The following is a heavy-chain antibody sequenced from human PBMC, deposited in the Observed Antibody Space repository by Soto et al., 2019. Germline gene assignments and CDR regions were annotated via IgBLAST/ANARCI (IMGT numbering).Heavy chain of an antibody. V-gene: IGHV1-69*13. J-gene: IGHJ6*02. CDR3: ARDSLTYYYGSGSSNMDV. D-gene: IGHD3-10*01. Sequence: SVKVSCKASGYTFTSYAISWVRQAPGQGLEWMGGIIPIFGTANYAQKFQGRVTITADESTSTAYMELSSLRSEDTAVYYCARDSLTYYYGSGSSNMDVWGQGTTVTVSS. CDR1: GYTFTSYA. CDR2: IIPIFGTA.